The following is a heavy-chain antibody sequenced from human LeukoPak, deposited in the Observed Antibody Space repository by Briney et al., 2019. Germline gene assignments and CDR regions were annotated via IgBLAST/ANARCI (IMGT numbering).Heavy chain of an antibody. CDR2: RYYYGGT. Sequence: ETVSLTCTVSGDSISSRSYYLGWIRQPPGKGLEWIGRRYYYGGTYYNPSLKSRPTISVDTSKSQISLKLSSLTAADTAVYYCARNRTTTGVIERVDIFDVWGQGT. J-gene: IGHJ3*01. CDR3: ARNRTTTGVIERVDIFDV. D-gene: IGHD2-8*02. V-gene: IGHV4-39*01. CDR1: GDSISSRSYY.